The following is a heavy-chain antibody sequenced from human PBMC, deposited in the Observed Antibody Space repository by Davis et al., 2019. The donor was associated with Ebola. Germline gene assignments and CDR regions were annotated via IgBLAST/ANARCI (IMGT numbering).Heavy chain of an antibody. D-gene: IGHD2-8*01. Sequence: ASVKVSCKASGYTFTSYGISWVRQAPGQGLEWMGWISGYSGNTNYAQKFQGRVTVTTDTSTSTAYMELRSLRSDDTAMYYCARDSFCTYGVCNDRDYDYWGQGTLVTVSS. CDR1: GYTFTSYG. CDR3: ARDSFCTYGVCNDRDYDY. J-gene: IGHJ4*02. CDR2: ISGYSGNT. V-gene: IGHV1-18*04.